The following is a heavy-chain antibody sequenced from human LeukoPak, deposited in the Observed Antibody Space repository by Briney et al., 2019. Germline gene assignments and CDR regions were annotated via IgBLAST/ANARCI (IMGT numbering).Heavy chain of an antibody. J-gene: IGHJ6*02. CDR2: IYYSGST. V-gene: IGHV4-39*07. CDR3: ARDKGKYSSSWYGVDGMDV. Sequence: SETLSLTCTVSGGSISSSSYYWGWIRQPPGKGLEWIGSIYYSGSTYCNPSLKSRVTISVDTSKNQFSLKLSSVTAADTAVYYCARDKGKYSSSWYGVDGMDVWGQGTTVTVSS. CDR1: GGSISSSSYY. D-gene: IGHD6-13*01.